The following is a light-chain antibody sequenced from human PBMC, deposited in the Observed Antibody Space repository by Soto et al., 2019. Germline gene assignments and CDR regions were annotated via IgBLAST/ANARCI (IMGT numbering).Light chain of an antibody. Sequence: EIVLTQSPGTLSLSPGERATLSCRASQSVSSNYLAWYQQKPGQAPRLLIYGASSRATGIPDRFSGSGSGTDVTLTIRRMEPEDFAVDYCQQYGSSYPWTFGQGTKVEIK. CDR2: GAS. CDR1: QSVSSNY. V-gene: IGKV3-20*01. J-gene: IGKJ1*01. CDR3: QQYGSSYPWT.